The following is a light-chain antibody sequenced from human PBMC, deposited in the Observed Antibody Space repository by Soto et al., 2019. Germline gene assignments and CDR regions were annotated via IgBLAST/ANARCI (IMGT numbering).Light chain of an antibody. CDR3: QQYDSLPLT. J-gene: IGKJ4*01. Sequence: DIQMTQSPSSLSASVGDRVTITCQASRDISDYLNWYQQKPGKAPTLLIYDASNLEKGVPSRFSGGGSGTDFSFTISSLQAEDFATYYCQQYDSLPLTFGGGTKVDIK. CDR2: DAS. CDR1: RDISDY. V-gene: IGKV1-33*01.